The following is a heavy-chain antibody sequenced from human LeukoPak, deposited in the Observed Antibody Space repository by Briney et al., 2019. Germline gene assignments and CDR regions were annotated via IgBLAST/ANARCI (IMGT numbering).Heavy chain of an antibody. J-gene: IGHJ4*02. CDR2: IYYSGST. CDR3: ARDQRVAGLDY. Sequence: SETLSLTCTVSGGSISSYYWSWIRKPPGKGLEWIGYIYYSGSTNYNPSLKSRVTISVDTSKNQFSLKLSSVTAADTAVYYCARDQRVAGLDYWGQGTLVTVSS. V-gene: IGHV4-59*01. D-gene: IGHD6-19*01. CDR1: GGSISSYY.